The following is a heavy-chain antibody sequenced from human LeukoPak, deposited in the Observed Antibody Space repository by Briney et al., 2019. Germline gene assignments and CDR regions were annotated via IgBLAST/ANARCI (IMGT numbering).Heavy chain of an antibody. CDR1: GFTFSNYW. V-gene: IGHV3-74*01. CDR3: ARDGGNWHDAFDI. J-gene: IGHJ3*02. D-gene: IGHD3-16*01. Sequence: QPGGSLRLSCAASGFTFSNYWMHWVRQAPWNGLVWVSHINTDGSNTRYADSVKGRFTVSRDNAKNTLYLQVNSLRVEDTAVYYCARDGGNWHDAFDIWGLGTMVTVSS. CDR2: INTDGSNT.